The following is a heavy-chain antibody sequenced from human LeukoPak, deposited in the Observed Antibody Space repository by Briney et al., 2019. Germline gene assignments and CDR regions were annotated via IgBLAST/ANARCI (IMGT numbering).Heavy chain of an antibody. Sequence: PGGSLRLSCAASGSTFSGYWIHWVRQVPGKGLVWVSRIDGDGATTSYEDSVKGRFTISRDNANNMVYLEMNSLRVEDTAVYYCTRDSGADRRYFDLWGRGTLVTVSS. CDR1: GSTFSGYW. CDR2: IDGDGATT. J-gene: IGHJ2*01. CDR3: TRDSGADRRYFDL. D-gene: IGHD7-27*01. V-gene: IGHV3-74*01.